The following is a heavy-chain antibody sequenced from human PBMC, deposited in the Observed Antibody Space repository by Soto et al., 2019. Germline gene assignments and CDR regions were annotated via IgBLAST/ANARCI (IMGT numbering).Heavy chain of an antibody. Sequence: QVQLVQSGAEVKKPGASVKVSCKASGYTFTSYDINWVRQATGQGLEWMGWMNPNSGNTGYAQKFQGRDTMTRNTSISTAYMELSSLRSEDTAVYYCASSSAWSGYYWAWGQGTLVTVSS. CDR3: ASSSAWSGYYWA. CDR1: GYTFTSYD. V-gene: IGHV1-8*01. J-gene: IGHJ5*02. CDR2: MNPNSGNT. D-gene: IGHD3-3*01.